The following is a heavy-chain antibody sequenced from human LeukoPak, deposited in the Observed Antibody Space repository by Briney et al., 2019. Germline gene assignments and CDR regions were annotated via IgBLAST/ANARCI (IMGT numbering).Heavy chain of an antibody. V-gene: IGHV1-2*02. Sequence: ASVTVSCKASGYTFTGYYMHWVRQAPGQGLEWMGWINPNSGGTNYAQKFQGRVTMTRDTSISTAYMELSRLRSDDTAVYYCARGGRRYYYDSSGYSNLAPFDYWGQGTLVTVSS. CDR3: ARGGRRYYYDSSGYSNLAPFDY. CDR1: GYTFTGYY. CDR2: INPNSGGT. D-gene: IGHD3-22*01. J-gene: IGHJ4*02.